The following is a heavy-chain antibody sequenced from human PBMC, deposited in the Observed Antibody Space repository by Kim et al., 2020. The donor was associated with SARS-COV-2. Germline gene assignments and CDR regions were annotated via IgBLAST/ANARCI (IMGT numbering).Heavy chain of an antibody. D-gene: IGHD3-10*01. V-gene: IGHV3-30*04. CDR1: GFTFSSYA. Sequence: GGSLRLSCAASGFTFSSYAMHWVRQAPGKGLEWVAVISYDGSNKYYVDSVKGRFTISRDNSKNTLYLQMNSLRAEDTAVYYCARDSVVQGVGYYYYGMDVWGQGTTVTVSS. CDR2: ISYDGSNK. CDR3: ARDSVVQGVGYYYYGMDV. J-gene: IGHJ6*02.